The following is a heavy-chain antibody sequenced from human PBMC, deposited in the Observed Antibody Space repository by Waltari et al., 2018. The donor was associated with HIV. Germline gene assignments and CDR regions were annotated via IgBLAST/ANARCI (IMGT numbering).Heavy chain of an antibody. D-gene: IGHD6-19*01. J-gene: IGHJ4*02. Sequence: QVQLAQSGAEVKKPGASVKVSCKASGNTFTSYAMHWVRQAPGQRLEWMGWINAGNGNTKYSQKFQGRVTLTRDTSASTAYMELSSLRSEDTAVYYCARDLAAVAGHDYWGQGTLVTVSS. CDR2: INAGNGNT. V-gene: IGHV1-3*01. CDR3: ARDLAAVAGHDY. CDR1: GNTFTSYA.